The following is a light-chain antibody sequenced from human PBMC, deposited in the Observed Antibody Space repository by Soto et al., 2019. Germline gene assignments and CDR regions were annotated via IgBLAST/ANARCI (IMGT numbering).Light chain of an antibody. J-gene: IGKJ3*01. CDR1: QSINSRY. V-gene: IGKV3-20*01. Sequence: EIVLTQSPGTLSLSPGERATLSCRASQSINSRYLAWYQQKPGQAPRLLLYGASSRATGIPDRFSGSGSGTDFTLTISRLEPEDFAVYYYQQFGSSPGFTFGPGTKVDIK. CDR2: GAS. CDR3: QQFGSSPGFT.